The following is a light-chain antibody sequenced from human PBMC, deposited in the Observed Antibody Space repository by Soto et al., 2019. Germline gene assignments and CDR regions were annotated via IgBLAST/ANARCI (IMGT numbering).Light chain of an antibody. CDR2: DVN. V-gene: IGLV2-14*03. Sequence: QSALTQPASVAGSPGQSITISCTGTSCDIGAYNFVSWYQQHPGKAPQLMLYDVNIRPSGVSNRFSGSKSGNTASLTLSGLQAEDEADYYCTSWTTSTTMIFGGGTKVTVL. J-gene: IGLJ2*01. CDR3: TSWTTSTTMI. CDR1: SCDIGAYNF.